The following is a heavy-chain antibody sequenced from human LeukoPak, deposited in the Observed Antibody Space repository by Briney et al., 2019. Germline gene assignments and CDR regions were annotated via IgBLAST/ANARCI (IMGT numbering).Heavy chain of an antibody. CDR2: SYYSGST. CDR1: GGSINSRNYY. D-gene: IGHD3-22*01. J-gene: IGHJ4*02. CDR3: ARHVRIVVDTPRGYQFDS. V-gene: IGHV4-39*01. Sequence: SETLSLTCTVSGGSINSRNYYWGWIRQPPGKGLEYIASSYYSGSTHYNTSLMSRVTISVDTSKNQFSLRLTSVTAADTAIYFCARHVRIVVDTPRGYQFDSWGQGTLVTVSS.